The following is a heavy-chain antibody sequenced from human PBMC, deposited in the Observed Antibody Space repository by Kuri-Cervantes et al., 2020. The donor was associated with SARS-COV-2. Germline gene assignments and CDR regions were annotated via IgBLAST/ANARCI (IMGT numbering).Heavy chain of an antibody. CDR1: GGSISGSSYY. Sequence: SETLSLTCTVSGGSISGSSYYWGWIRQPPGKGLEWIGSIYYSGSTYYNPSLKSRVTISVDTSKNQFSLKLSSVTAADTAVYYCASCDSSSWYYFDYWGQGTLVTVSS. V-gene: IGHV4-39*01. CDR2: IYYSGST. D-gene: IGHD6-13*01. J-gene: IGHJ4*02. CDR3: ASCDSSSWYYFDY.